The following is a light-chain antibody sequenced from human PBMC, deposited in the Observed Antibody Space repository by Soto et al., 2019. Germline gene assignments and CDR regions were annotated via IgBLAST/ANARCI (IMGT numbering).Light chain of an antibody. CDR2: DAS. CDR1: QDITNF. Sequence: DIQMTQSPSSLSASVGDRVTITCQASQDITNFLNWYQQKPGKAPKLLIYDASSLQTGVPSRFSGSGSGTDFSFTISSLQPEDIATYYCQQFGDVPYSFGQGTKVAIK. J-gene: IGKJ2*03. V-gene: IGKV1-33*01. CDR3: QQFGDVPYS.